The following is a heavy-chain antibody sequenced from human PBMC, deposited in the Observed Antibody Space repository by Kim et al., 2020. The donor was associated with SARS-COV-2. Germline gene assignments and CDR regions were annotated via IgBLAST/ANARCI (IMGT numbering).Heavy chain of an antibody. D-gene: IGHD3-10*02. V-gene: IGHV1-24*01. Sequence: YAQKFQGRVTMTEDTSTDTADMELSSLRSEDTAVYYCATLSMTYYYVLWYWGQGTLVTVSS. J-gene: IGHJ4*02. CDR3: ATLSMTYYYVLWY.